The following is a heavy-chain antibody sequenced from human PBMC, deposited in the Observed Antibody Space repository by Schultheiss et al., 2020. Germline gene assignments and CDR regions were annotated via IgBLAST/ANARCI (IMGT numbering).Heavy chain of an antibody. CDR1: GYTFTSYY. CDR2: INPNSGGT. V-gene: IGHV1-2*06. D-gene: IGHD3-16*01. J-gene: IGHJ4*02. CDR3: ATESRGTLGFDY. Sequence: ASVKVSCKASGYTFTSYYMHWVRQAPGQGLEWMGRINPNSGGTNYAQKFQGRVTMTEDTSTDTAYMELSSLRSEDTAVYYCATESRGTLGFDYWGQGTLVTVSS.